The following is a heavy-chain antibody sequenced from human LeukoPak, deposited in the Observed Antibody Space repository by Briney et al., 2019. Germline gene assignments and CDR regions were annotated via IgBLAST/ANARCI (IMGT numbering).Heavy chain of an antibody. Sequence: SETLSLTCTVSGGPISSSSYYWGWIRQPPGKGLEWIGNIYYSGSTYYNPSLKSRVTISVDTSKNQFSLKLSSVTAADTAVYYCARVNSGYDFDYWGQGTLVTVSS. CDR1: GGPISSSSYY. V-gene: IGHV4-39*01. CDR2: IYYSGST. CDR3: ARVNSGYDFDY. D-gene: IGHD5-12*01. J-gene: IGHJ4*02.